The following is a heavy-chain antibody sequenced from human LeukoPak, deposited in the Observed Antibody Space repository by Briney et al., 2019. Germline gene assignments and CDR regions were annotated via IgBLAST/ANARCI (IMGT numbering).Heavy chain of an antibody. CDR3: AREIDRDGYNRFFDY. V-gene: IGHV1-2*06. D-gene: IGHD5-24*01. Sequence: GASVKVSCKASGYTFTGYYIHWVRQAPGQGLEWMGRINPNSGGTNYAQKFQGRVTITRDTSASTAYMDLSSLRSEDTAVYYCAREIDRDGYNRFFDYWGQGILVTVSS. CDR1: GYTFTGYY. CDR2: INPNSGGT. J-gene: IGHJ4*02.